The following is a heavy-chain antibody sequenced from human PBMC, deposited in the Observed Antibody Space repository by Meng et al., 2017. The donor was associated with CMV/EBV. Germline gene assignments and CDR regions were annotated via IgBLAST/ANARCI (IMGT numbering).Heavy chain of an antibody. CDR1: FSGYY. Sequence: FSGYYWSWIRQPPGEGLEWIGEINHSGSTNYNPSLKSRVTISVDTSKNQFSLKLSSVTAADTAVYYCARGGHYCSSTSCSPLYYFDYWGQGTLVTVSS. V-gene: IGHV4-34*01. D-gene: IGHD2-2*01. CDR2: INHSGST. J-gene: IGHJ4*02. CDR3: ARGGHYCSSTSCSPLYYFDY.